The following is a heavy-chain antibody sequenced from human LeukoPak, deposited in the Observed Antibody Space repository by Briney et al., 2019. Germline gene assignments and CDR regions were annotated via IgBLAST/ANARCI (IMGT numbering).Heavy chain of an antibody. J-gene: IGHJ6*02. CDR2: INHSGST. V-gene: IGHV4-34*01. D-gene: IGHD3-22*01. CDR3: ARDSVVVITTDYYYGMDV. CDR1: GGSFSGYY. Sequence: SETLSLTCAVYGGSFSGYYWSWIRQPPGKGLEWIGEINHSGSTNYNPSLKSRVTISVDTSKNQFSLKLSSVTAADTAVYYCARDSVVVITTDYYYGMDVWGQGTTVTVSS.